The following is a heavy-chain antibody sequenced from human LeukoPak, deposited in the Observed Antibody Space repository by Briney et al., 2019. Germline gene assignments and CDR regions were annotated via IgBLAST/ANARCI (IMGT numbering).Heavy chain of an antibody. J-gene: IGHJ4*02. CDR2: INPNGGST. D-gene: IGHD3-22*01. V-gene: IGHV1-46*01. CDR1: GYSFTSHY. CDR3: ARALGYSPNFDY. Sequence: ASVKVSCKSSGYSFTSHYVHGVRQAPGQGLEWMAIINPNGGSTNYARKFQGRVSLTRDTSTSTVYMELGSLTSEDTAVYYCARALGYSPNFDYWGQGTLLTVSS.